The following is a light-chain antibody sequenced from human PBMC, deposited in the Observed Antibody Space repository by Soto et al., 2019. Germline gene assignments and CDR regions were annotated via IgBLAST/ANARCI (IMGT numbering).Light chain of an antibody. CDR2: ATS. V-gene: IGKV1-39*01. J-gene: IGKJ5*01. CDR1: QSISGY. Sequence: DIQMTQSPSSLSAFVGDRVTITCRASQSISGYLNWYQQKPGKAPKLLIFATSSLQCGVPSRFSGSGSGTDFTLTISSLQREDFAIYYCQQSYSTLITFGQGTRLEIK. CDR3: QQSYSTLIT.